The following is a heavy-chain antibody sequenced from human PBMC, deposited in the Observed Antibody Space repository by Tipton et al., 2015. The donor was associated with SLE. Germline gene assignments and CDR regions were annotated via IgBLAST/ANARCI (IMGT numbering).Heavy chain of an antibody. Sequence: SLRLSCAASGFTFIIFGFHWFRQAPGKGLEWVALIWYDGSNQNYADSVKGRFTISRDNSKGTLYLQMNSLRVEDTAVYYRAKARAAAAQAFDIWGQGTMVTVSS. CDR1: GFTFIIFG. CDR3: AKARAAAAQAFDI. CDR2: IWYDGSNQ. V-gene: IGHV3-33*06. D-gene: IGHD6-13*01. J-gene: IGHJ3*02.